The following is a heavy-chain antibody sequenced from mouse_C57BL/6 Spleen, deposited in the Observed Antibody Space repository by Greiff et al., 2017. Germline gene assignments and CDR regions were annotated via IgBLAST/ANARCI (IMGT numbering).Heavy chain of an antibody. CDR2: IYPGSGST. CDR3: ARSGYSNYGPYAMDY. CDR1: GYTFTSYW. V-gene: IGHV1-55*01. J-gene: IGHJ4*01. D-gene: IGHD2-5*01. Sequence: QVQLKQPGAELVKPGASVKMSCKASGYTFTSYWITWVKQRPGQGLEWIGDIYPGSGSTNYNEKFKSKATLTVDTSSSTAYMQLSSLTSEDSAVYYCARSGYSNYGPYAMDYWGQGTSVTVSS.